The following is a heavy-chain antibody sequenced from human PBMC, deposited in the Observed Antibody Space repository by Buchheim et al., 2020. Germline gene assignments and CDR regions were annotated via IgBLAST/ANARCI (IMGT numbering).Heavy chain of an antibody. V-gene: IGHV4-39*02. CDR2: IYYSGST. D-gene: IGHD3-22*01. J-gene: IGHJ5*02. CDR1: GGSISSTTHY. CDR3: ASREGYYESSDYYRNWFDP. Sequence: QLQLQESGPGLVKPSETLSLTCTVSGGSISSTTHYWDWIRQPPGKGLEWIGSIYYSGSTYYNPSLQSRVAISADTSKNHFSLKLTSVTAADTAVYYCASREGYYESSDYYRNWFDPWGQGTL.